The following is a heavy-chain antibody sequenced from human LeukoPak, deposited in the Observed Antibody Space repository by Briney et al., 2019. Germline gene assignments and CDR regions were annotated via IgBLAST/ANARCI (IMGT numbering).Heavy chain of an antibody. J-gene: IGHJ4*02. CDR2: IYTSGST. V-gene: IGHV4-4*07. Sequence: SETLSLTCTVSDGSISNYYWSWIRQPAGKGLEWIGRIYTSGSTNYNPSLKSLVTMSVDSFKNQFSLMLISVTAADTAVYYCARFSYDSSGYYGFDYWGQGTLVTVSS. D-gene: IGHD3-22*01. CDR1: DGSISNYY. CDR3: ARFSYDSSGYYGFDY.